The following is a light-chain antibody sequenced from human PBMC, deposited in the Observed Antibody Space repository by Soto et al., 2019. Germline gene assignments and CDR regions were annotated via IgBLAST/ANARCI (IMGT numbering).Light chain of an antibody. CDR2: PAT. CDR3: QHYISYGT. CDR1: QSIDRF. J-gene: IGKJ1*01. Sequence: IQRPQSPSTLPAAVGDRVTITCLASQSIDRFLSWYQQRPGKAPNILIYPATSLETGVPSRFSGSGSGTEFTLTISSLQPDDFATYYCQHYISYGTFGQGTKVDI. V-gene: IGKV1-5*01.